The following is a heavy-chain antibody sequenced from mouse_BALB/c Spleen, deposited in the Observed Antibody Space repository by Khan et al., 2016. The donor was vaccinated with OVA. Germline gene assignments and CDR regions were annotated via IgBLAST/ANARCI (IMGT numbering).Heavy chain of an antibody. V-gene: IGHV1-7*01. J-gene: IGHJ2*01. CDR3: TRDRIDY. Sequence: QVQLQQSGAALAKPGASVKMSCKASGYTFSTYWMHWVKQRPGQGLEWIGYINPTSGYTDYNEKFKDKATLSADKSSSTAYMQLSRRTSEDSAVYYCTRDRIDYWGQGTTLTVSS. CDR1: GYTFSTYW. CDR2: INPTSGYT.